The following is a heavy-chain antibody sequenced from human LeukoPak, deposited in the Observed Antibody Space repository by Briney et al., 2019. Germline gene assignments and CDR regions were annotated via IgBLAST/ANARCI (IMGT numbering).Heavy chain of an antibody. J-gene: IGHJ4*02. D-gene: IGHD6-19*01. CDR2: ISYDGSIK. Sequence: GGSLRLSCAASGFTFSSYAMHWVRQAPGKGLEWVAVISYDGSIKYYADSVKGRFTISRDNSKNTLYLQMNSLRAEDTAVYYCARDVAVAGTGPFDYWGQGTLVTVSS. CDR1: GFTFSSYA. V-gene: IGHV3-30-3*01. CDR3: ARDVAVAGTGPFDY.